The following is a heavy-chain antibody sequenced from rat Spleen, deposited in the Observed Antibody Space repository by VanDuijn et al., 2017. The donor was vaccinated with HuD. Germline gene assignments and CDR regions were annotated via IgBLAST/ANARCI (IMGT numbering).Heavy chain of an antibody. J-gene: IGHJ2*01. CDR2: ISAGGDDT. Sequence: EVQLVESGGGLVQPGRSLKLSCAASGFIFSNYYMAWVRQAPTKGLEWVAYISAGGDDTYYRYSVKGRFTISSDNAKSSLYLKMDIARSEDRATXXXTXXXYWGQGXXVTVXS. V-gene: IGHV5-27*01. CDR3: TXXXY. CDR1: GFIFSNYY.